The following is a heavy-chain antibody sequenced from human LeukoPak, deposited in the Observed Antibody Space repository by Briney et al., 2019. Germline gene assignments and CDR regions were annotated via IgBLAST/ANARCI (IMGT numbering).Heavy chain of an antibody. CDR2: IYHSGST. CDR1: GGSISSGGYS. J-gene: IGHJ5*02. D-gene: IGHD2-2*01. V-gene: IGHV4-30-2*01. CDR3: ASRYRSSTSCAWDWFDP. Sequence: PSETLSLTCAVSGGSISSGGYSWSWIRQPPGKGLEWIGYIYHSGSTYYNPSLKSRVTISVDRSKNQFSLKLSSVTAADTAVYYCASRYRSSTSCAWDWFDPWGQGTLVTVSS.